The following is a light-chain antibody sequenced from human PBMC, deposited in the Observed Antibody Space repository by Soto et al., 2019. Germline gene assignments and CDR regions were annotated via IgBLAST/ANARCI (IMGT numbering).Light chain of an antibody. CDR1: QSVSSR. V-gene: IGKV1-5*01. Sequence: DIQMTQSPSTLSASVGDRITITCRASQSVSSRLAWFQQKPGQAPKLLIYDAASLESGVPSRFSGRGSGTEFTLTISSLHPDDCATYYCHTYHRYSLHTFGQGTKLEIK. CDR3: HTYHRYSLHT. J-gene: IGKJ2*01. CDR2: DAA.